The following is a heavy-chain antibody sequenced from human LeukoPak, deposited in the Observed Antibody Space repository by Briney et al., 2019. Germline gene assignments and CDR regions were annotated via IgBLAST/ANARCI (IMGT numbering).Heavy chain of an antibody. CDR2: IRYDGRNT. Sequence: PGGSLRLSCAASGFTFSSYAMHWVRQAPGKGLEWVAFIRYDGRNTFYAASVQGRFTISRDNSQSMLYLQMSSLRAADTAVYYCVKDEETGIQIPILNEDSWGLGTLVIVSS. CDR1: GFTFSSYA. V-gene: IGHV3-30*02. CDR3: VKDEETGIQIPILNEDS. D-gene: IGHD5-18*01. J-gene: IGHJ5*02.